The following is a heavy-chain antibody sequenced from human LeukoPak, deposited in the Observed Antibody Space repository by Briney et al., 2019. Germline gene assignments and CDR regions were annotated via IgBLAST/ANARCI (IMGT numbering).Heavy chain of an antibody. CDR3: ARRDSSSWFSYYYYGMDV. CDR1: GGSISSSSYY. D-gene: IGHD6-13*01. Sequence: SETLSLTCTVSGGSISSSSYYWGWIRQPPGKGLEWIGSIYYSGSTYYNPSLKSRVTISVDTSKNQFSLKLSSVTAADTAVYYCARRDSSSWFSYYYYGMDVWGQGTTVTVSS. V-gene: IGHV4-39*01. CDR2: IYYSGST. J-gene: IGHJ6*02.